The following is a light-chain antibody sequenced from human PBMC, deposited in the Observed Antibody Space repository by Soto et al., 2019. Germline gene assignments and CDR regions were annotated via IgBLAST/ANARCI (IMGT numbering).Light chain of an antibody. V-gene: IGLV7-43*01. CDR2: STN. CDR3: LLYYGGQMGV. CDR1: TGAVTSGYY. Sequence: QTVVTQEPSLTVSPGGTVTLTCASSTGAVTSGYYPNWFQQKPGQAPRALIYSTNNKYSWTPVRFSGSLLGGKAALTLSGVQPEDEAEYYCLLYYGGQMGVFGGGPKRTVL. J-gene: IGLJ2*01.